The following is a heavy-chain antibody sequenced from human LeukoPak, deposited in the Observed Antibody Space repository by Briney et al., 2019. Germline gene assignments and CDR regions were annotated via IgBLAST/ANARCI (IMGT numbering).Heavy chain of an antibody. CDR1: GFTFSNAW. CDR2: IKSKTDGGTT. J-gene: IGHJ6*02. D-gene: IGHD2-15*01. CDR3: TTGYGSGPGRNYYYYYGMDV. Sequence: PGGSLRLSCAASGFTFSNAWMNWVRQAPGKGLEWVGRIKSKTDGGTTDYAAPVKGRFTISRDDSKNTLYLQMNSLKTEDTAVYYCTTGYGSGPGRNYYYYYGMDVWGQGTTVTVSS. V-gene: IGHV3-15*07.